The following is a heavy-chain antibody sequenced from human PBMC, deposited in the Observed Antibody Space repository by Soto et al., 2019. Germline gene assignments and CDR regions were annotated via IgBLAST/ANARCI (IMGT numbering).Heavy chain of an antibody. CDR1: GFTFSSYW. Sequence: PGGSLRLSCAASGFTFSSYWMHWVRQAPGKGLVWVSRINSDGSSTSYADSVKGRFTISRDNAKNTLYLQMNSLRAEDTAVYYCAKQNGYGGNTELEYWGQGTLVTVSS. D-gene: IGHD2-15*01. CDR2: INSDGSST. CDR3: AKQNGYGGNTELEY. V-gene: IGHV3-74*01. J-gene: IGHJ4*02.